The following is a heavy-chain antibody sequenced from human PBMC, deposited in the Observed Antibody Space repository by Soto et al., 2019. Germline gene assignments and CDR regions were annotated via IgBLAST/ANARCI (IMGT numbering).Heavy chain of an antibody. D-gene: IGHD3-22*01. CDR3: ARWGYYYDSSGYYAGEVAFDI. V-gene: IGHV4-61*01. CDR2: TYYSGST. J-gene: IGHJ3*02. CDR1: GGSVSSGSYY. Sequence: PSETLSLTCTVSGGSVSSGSYYWSWIRQPPGKGLEWIGYTYYSGSTNYNPSLKSRVTISVDTSKNQFSLKLSSVTAADTAVYYCARWGYYYDSSGYYAGEVAFDIWGQGTMVTVSS.